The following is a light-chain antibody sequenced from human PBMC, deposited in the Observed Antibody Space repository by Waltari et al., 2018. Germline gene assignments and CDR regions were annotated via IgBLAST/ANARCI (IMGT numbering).Light chain of an antibody. Sequence: DVQMTQSPSSLSASVGDRATLTCRASQSISKYLNWYQHKPGTAPKLLIYAASNMQRGVPTRFSGSRSGTEFTLTITNLQPEDTATYYCHQTDSVPGTFGGGTKVEIK. CDR3: HQTDSVPGT. CDR1: QSISKY. J-gene: IGKJ4*02. V-gene: IGKV1-39*01. CDR2: AAS.